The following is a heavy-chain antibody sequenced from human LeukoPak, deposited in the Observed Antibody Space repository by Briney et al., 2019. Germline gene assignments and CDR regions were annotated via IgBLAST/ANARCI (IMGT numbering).Heavy chain of an antibody. Sequence: GGSLRLSCAASGFTFSSHAMHWVRQAPGKGLEWVAVISYDGSNKYYADSVKGRFTISRDNSKNTLYLQMNSLRAEDTAVYYCARAICSSTSCYKKYFQHWGQGTLVTVSS. CDR3: ARAICSSTSCYKKYFQH. J-gene: IGHJ1*01. V-gene: IGHV3-30-3*01. CDR1: GFTFSSHA. D-gene: IGHD2-2*01. CDR2: ISYDGSNK.